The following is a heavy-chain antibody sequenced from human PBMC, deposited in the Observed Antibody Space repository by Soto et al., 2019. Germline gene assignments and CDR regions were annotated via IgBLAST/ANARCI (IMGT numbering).Heavy chain of an antibody. CDR3: ARAPDTAIDIHYYYYGMDV. J-gene: IGHJ6*02. Sequence: ASVKVSCKASGGTFSSYAISWVRQAPGQGLEWMGGIIPIFGTANYAQKFQGRVTMTTDTSTSTAYMELRSLRSDDTAVYYCARAPDTAIDIHYYYYGMDVWGQGTTVTV. D-gene: IGHD5-18*01. V-gene: IGHV1-69*05. CDR1: GGTFSSYA. CDR2: IIPIFGTA.